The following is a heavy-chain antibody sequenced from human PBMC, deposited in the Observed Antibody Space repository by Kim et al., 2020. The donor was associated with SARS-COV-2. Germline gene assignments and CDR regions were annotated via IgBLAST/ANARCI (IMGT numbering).Heavy chain of an antibody. CDR3: ARGGSSSSISPDY. D-gene: IGHD6-6*01. CDR2: IIPIFGTA. CDR1: GGTFSSYA. J-gene: IGHJ4*02. Sequence: SVKVSCKASGGTFSSYAISWVRQAPGQGLEWMGGIIPIFGTANYAQKFQGRVTITADESTSTAYMELSSLRSEDTAVYYCARGGSSSSISPDYWGQGTLVTVSS. V-gene: IGHV1-69*13.